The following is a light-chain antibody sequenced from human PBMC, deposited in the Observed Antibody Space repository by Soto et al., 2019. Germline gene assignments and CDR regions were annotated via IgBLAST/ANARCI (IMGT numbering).Light chain of an antibody. V-gene: IGKV1-33*01. CDR2: DAS. Sequence: DIQMTQSPSSLSASVGDRVTITCQASHDITSFLNWYQHKPGRAPKPLIYDASILEAGVPTRFSGSGSGTHFTFTISSLQPEDVATYYCQHCDYLPIFGPGTTVDSK. CDR3: QHCDYLPI. J-gene: IGKJ3*01. CDR1: HDITSF.